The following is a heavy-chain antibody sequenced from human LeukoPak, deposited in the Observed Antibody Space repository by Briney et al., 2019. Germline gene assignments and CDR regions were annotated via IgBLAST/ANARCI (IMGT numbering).Heavy chain of an antibody. CDR3: AKDQKWGPADYYFDS. J-gene: IGHJ4*02. CDR1: GFTLSNYW. V-gene: IGHV3-7*05. Sequence: GGSLRLSCVASGFTLSNYWMSWVRQAPGKGLEWLANIKEDGSEKYYVDSVKGRFTISRDNAKNSLYLQMNSLRAEDTAVYYCAKDQKWGPADYYFDSWGQGTLVTVSS. CDR2: IKEDGSEK. D-gene: IGHD2-2*01.